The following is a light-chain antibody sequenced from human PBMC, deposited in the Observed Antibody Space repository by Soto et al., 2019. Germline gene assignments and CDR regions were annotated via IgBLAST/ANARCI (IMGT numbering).Light chain of an antibody. CDR3: QQYNSYPT. Sequence: DIQMTQSPSTLSGSVGDRVTITCRASQTISSWLAWYQQKPGKAPKLLIYKASSLESGVPSRFSGSGSGTEFTLTISSLQPDDFATYYCQQYNSYPTFGQGTHWRL. J-gene: IGKJ5*01. CDR2: KAS. V-gene: IGKV1-5*03. CDR1: QTISSW.